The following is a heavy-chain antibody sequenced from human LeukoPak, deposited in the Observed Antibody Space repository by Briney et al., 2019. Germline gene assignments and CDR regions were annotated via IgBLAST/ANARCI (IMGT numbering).Heavy chain of an antibody. J-gene: IGHJ4*02. CDR3: ARDIAVAGTGY. Sequence: SETLSLTCTVSGGSISSYYWSWIRQPPGKGLEWIGYIYYSGSTYYNPSPKSRVTISVDTSKNQFSLKLSSVTAADTAVYYCARDIAVAGTGYWGQGTLVTVSS. V-gene: IGHV4-59*12. CDR2: IYYSGST. D-gene: IGHD6-19*01. CDR1: GGSISSYY.